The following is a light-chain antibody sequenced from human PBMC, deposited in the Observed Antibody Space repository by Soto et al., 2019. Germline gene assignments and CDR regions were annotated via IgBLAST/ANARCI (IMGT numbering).Light chain of an antibody. V-gene: IGKV3-20*01. CDR1: QSVSSSY. J-gene: IGKJ1*01. CDR3: QQYGKSPLT. CDR2: GAS. Sequence: EIVLTQSPGTLSLSPGERATLACRASQSVSSSYLAWYQQKPGQAPRLLICGASSRATGIPDRFSGSGSGTDFTLTISRLEPEDFAVYYCQQYGKSPLTFGQGTKVAIK.